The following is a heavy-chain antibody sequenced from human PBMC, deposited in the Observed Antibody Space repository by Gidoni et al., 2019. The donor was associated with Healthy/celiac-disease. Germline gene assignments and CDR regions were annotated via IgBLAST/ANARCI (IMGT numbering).Heavy chain of an antibody. J-gene: IGHJ5*02. D-gene: IGHD1-26*01. CDR2: IRSKAYGGTT. V-gene: IGHV3-49*05. CDR1: GFTLGDYA. Sequence: EVQLVESGGGVVKPGRSLRRSCTASGFTLGDYAMSWFRQAPGKGLEWVGFIRSKAYGGTTEYAASVKGRFTISRDDSKSIAYLQMNSLKTEDTAVYYCTRTAYSGSYDWFDPWGQGTLVTVSS. CDR3: TRTAYSGSYDWFDP.